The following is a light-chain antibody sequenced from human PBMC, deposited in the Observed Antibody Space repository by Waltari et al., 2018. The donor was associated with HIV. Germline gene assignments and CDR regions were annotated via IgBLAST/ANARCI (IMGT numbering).Light chain of an antibody. V-gene: IGLV2-11*01. Sequence: QSALTQPRSVSGSPGQSVTISCTGSSSDVGGYKYVSWYEQHPGKAPKLMIYDVSKRPSGVPDRFSGSKSGNTASRTISGLQAEDEADYYCCSYAGSYSYVFGTGTKVTVL. CDR2: DVS. CDR3: CSYAGSYSYV. J-gene: IGLJ1*01. CDR1: SSDVGGYKY.